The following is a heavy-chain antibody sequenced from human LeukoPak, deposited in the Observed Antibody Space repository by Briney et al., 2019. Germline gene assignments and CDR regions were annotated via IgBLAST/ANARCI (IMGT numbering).Heavy chain of an antibody. V-gene: IGHV4-61*02. J-gene: IGHJ4*02. Sequence: SQTLSLTCTVSGGSISSGSYYWSWIRQPAGKGLEWIGRIYTSGSTNYNPSLKSRVTISVDTSKNQFSLKLNSVTAADTAVYYCARTPRFCSSTNCREDYWGQGTLVTVSS. D-gene: IGHD2-2*01. CDR2: IYTSGST. CDR1: GGSISSGSYY. CDR3: ARTPRFCSSTNCREDY.